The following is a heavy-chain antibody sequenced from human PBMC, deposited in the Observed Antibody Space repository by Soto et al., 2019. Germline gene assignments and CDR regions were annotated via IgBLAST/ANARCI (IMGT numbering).Heavy chain of an antibody. V-gene: IGHV3-7*04. Sequence: DVKLVESGGGLVQPGGSLRLSCAGSGFTLSNYWINWVRRSPGKGLEWVGNINQDGSAKYYVESVKGRFTISRDNAKNLVYLQMNSLRDDDTAVYYCAGGTGWIHDYWGQGTLVTVSS. D-gene: IGHD5-18*01. J-gene: IGHJ4*02. CDR1: GFTLSNYW. CDR2: INQDGSAK. CDR3: AGGTGWIHDY.